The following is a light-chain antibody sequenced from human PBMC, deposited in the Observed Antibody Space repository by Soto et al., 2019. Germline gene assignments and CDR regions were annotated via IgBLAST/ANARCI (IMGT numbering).Light chain of an antibody. CDR3: QQRYRWPET. CDR1: QSVTNF. Sequence: EIVLTQSPGTLSLSPGERATLSCRASQSVTNFLAWYQQKPGQSPSLLIYNASHRATGIPARFSGSGSGTDFPLTISSLEPEDFAVYYCQQRYRWPETFGQGTKVEIK. CDR2: NAS. J-gene: IGKJ1*01. V-gene: IGKV3-11*01.